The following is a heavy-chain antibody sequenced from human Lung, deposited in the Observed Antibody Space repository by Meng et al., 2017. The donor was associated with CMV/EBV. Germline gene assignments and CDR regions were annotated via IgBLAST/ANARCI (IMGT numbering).Heavy chain of an antibody. CDR3: AKDDPVLHQ. J-gene: IGHJ4*02. CDR2: IRYDESDK. Sequence: QVQLVESGGGVVQPGGSLRLSCAASGLPFTSYGMHWVRQAPGKGLEWVAFIRYDESDKYYGESVKGRFTISRDTSRNTLDLQMNSLRPEDTGVYYCAKDDPVLHQWGQGTLVTVSS. V-gene: IGHV3-30*02. CDR1: GLPFTSYG.